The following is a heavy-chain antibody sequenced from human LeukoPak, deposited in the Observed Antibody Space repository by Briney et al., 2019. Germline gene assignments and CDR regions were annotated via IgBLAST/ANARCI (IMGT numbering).Heavy chain of an antibody. D-gene: IGHD4-17*01. V-gene: IGHV4-34*01. J-gene: IGHJ6*02. CDR2: INHSGST. Sequence: SETLSLTCAVYGGSFSGYYWSWIRQPPGKGLEWIGEINHSGSTNYNPSLKGRVTISVDTSKNQFSLKLSSVTAADTAVYYCARGVTTVTPLYYYYGMDVWGQGTTVTVSS. CDR3: ARGVTTVTPLYYYYGMDV. CDR1: GGSFSGYY.